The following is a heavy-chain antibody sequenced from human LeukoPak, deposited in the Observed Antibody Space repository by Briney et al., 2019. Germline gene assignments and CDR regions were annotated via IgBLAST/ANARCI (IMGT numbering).Heavy chain of an antibody. CDR3: AATGYAIYY. D-gene: IGHD5-18*01. CDR1: GLTFSTSW. Sequence: GGSLRLSCSASGLTFSTSWMSWVRQAPGRGLEWVANIKQDGSEKYYMDSVKGRFTISRDNSKNSLYLQMNSLRAEDTAVYYCAATGYAIYYWGQGTLVTVSS. CDR2: IKQDGSEK. J-gene: IGHJ4*02. V-gene: IGHV3-7*01.